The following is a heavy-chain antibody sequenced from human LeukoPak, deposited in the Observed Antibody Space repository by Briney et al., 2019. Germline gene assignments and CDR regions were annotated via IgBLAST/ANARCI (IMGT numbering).Heavy chain of an antibody. CDR2: IYTSGST. Sequence: SETLSLTCTVSGGSISSGFYYWSWIRQPAGKGLEWIGRIYTSGSTNYNPSLKSRGTISVDTSNNQFSLKLSSVTAADTAVYYCARITDRTIFGEIMHGFDIWGQGTPVTVSS. CDR3: ARITDRTIFGEIMHGFDI. CDR1: GGSISSGFYY. J-gene: IGHJ3*02. D-gene: IGHD3-3*01. V-gene: IGHV4-61*02.